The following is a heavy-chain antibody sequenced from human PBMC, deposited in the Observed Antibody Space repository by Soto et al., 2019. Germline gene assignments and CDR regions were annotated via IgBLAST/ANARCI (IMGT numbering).Heavy chain of an antibody. CDR2: ISGSGGST. J-gene: IGHJ3*02. Sequence: GGSLRLSCAASGFTFSSYAMSWVRQAPGKGLEWVSAISGSGGSTYYADSVKGRFTISRDNSKNTLYLQMNSLRAEDTAVYYCAKSQLYCTNGVCYPEDAFDIWGQGTMVTVSS. CDR1: GFTFSSYA. V-gene: IGHV3-23*01. D-gene: IGHD2-8*01. CDR3: AKSQLYCTNGVCYPEDAFDI.